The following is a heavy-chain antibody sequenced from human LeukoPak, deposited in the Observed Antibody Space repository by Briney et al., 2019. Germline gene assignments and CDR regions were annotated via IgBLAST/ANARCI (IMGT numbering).Heavy chain of an antibody. D-gene: IGHD3-16*02. CDR1: GFTFSSYA. V-gene: IGHV3-30*04. CDR3: AKDHKDYVWGSYRYTNPDY. Sequence: PGRSLRLSCAASGFTFSSYAMHWVRQAPGKGLEWVAVISYDGSNKYYADSVKGRFTISRDNSKNTLYLQMNSLRAEDTAVYYCAKDHKDYVWGSYRYTNPDYWGQGTLVTVSS. J-gene: IGHJ4*02. CDR2: ISYDGSNK.